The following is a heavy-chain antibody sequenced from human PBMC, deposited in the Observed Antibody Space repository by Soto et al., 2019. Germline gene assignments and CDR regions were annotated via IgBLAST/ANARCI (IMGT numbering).Heavy chain of an antibody. V-gene: IGHV4-59*01. CDR2: IYYSGST. CDR3: ARDRGDWNYFYYGMDV. Sequence: PSETLSLTCTVSGGSISSYYWSWIRQPPGKGLEWIGYIYYSGSTNYNPSLKSRVTISVDTSKNQFSLKLSSVTAADTAVYYCARDRGDWNYFYYGMDVWGQGTTVTVSS. J-gene: IGHJ6*02. CDR1: GGSISSYY. D-gene: IGHD2-21*02.